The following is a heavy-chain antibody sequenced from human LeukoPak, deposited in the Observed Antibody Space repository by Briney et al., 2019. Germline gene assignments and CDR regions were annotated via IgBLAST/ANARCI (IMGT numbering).Heavy chain of an antibody. Sequence: TGGSLRLSCAASGFTFSSYAMSWVRQAPGKGLEWVSSISSSSSYIYYADSVKGRFTISRDNAKNSLYLQINSLRAEDTAVYYCARGGCSGGSCYRPYYFDYWGQGTLVTVSS. CDR1: GFTFSSYA. V-gene: IGHV3-21*01. J-gene: IGHJ4*02. CDR3: ARGGCSGGSCYRPYYFDY. D-gene: IGHD2-15*01. CDR2: ISSSSSYI.